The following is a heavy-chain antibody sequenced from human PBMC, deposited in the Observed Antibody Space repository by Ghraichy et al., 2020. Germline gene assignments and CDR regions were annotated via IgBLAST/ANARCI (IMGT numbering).Heavy chain of an antibody. J-gene: IGHJ4*02. CDR3: AKGAGGEVGRPVRGISGTWWGSIFDS. CDR2: VSGSGHIR. D-gene: IGHD1-7*01. CDR1: GFTFSSYA. Sequence: GGSLRLSCAASGFTFSSYAMSWVRQTGKGLAWVASVSGSGHIRYYGDSVKGRFTISRDNSKNTLFLQMNSLRAEDSAVYYCAKGAGGEVGRPVRGISGTWWGSIFDSWGQGILVTVSS. V-gene: IGHV3-23*01.